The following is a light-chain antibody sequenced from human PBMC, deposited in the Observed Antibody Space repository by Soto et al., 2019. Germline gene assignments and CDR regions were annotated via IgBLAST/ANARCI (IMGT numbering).Light chain of an antibody. CDR3: QQYGSSPLT. J-gene: IGKJ1*01. V-gene: IGKV3-20*01. CDR2: CVS. Sequence: DIVLTQSPGTVSLSPGERATLSCRASQSVSSGYLACYQQKPGQAPRLLIYCVSSRATGIPDRFSGSGSGTDFTLTISRLEPEDFAVYYCQQYGSSPLTFGQGTKVEIK. CDR1: QSVSSGY.